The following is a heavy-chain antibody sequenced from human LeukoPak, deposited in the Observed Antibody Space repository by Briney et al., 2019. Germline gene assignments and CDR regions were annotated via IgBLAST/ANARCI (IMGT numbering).Heavy chain of an antibody. D-gene: IGHD1-26*01. Sequence: SVKVSCTASGGTFSSYAISWVRQAPGQGLEWMGGIIPIFGTANYAQKFQGRVTITADESTSTAYMELSSLRSEDTAVYYCARDGGSYLNYYYYGMDVWGQGTTVTVSS. CDR1: GGTFSSYA. J-gene: IGHJ6*02. V-gene: IGHV1-69*01. CDR2: IIPIFGTA. CDR3: ARDGGSYLNYYYYGMDV.